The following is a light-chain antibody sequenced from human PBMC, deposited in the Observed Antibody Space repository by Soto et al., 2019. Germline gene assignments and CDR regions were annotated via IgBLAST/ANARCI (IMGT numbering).Light chain of an antibody. CDR2: EVS. Sequence: QSVLTQPASVSGSPGQSITMSCTGTSSDIGGYNYVSWYQQYPDKAPKLIIFEVSNRPSGVSTRFSGSKSGNTASLTISGLQAEDEADYYCISYARSSTPYVFGTGTKLTVL. CDR1: SSDIGGYNY. V-gene: IGLV2-14*01. CDR3: ISYARSSTPYV. J-gene: IGLJ1*01.